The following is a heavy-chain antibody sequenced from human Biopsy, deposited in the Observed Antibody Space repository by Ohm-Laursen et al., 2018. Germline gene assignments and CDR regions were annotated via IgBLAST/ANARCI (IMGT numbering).Heavy chain of an antibody. CDR1: GGSFTGHY. V-gene: IGHV4-59*11. D-gene: IGHD4-23*01. Sequence: SQTLSLTCTVSGGSFTGHYWSWIRQPPGKGLEWIGHISYTGYTSCNASLKSRVTISVDTSRNHFSLRLGSLTAADTAVYYCARGSNDFGGLYFPRWGQGTLLTVSS. J-gene: IGHJ4*02. CDR2: ISYTGYT. CDR3: ARGSNDFGGLYFPR.